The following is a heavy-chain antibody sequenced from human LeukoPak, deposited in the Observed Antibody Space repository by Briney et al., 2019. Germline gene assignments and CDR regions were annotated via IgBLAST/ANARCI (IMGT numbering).Heavy chain of an antibody. J-gene: IGHJ4*02. CDR2: IYYSGST. CDR3: ARMLRYFDWLSAWFDY. Sequence: SGTLSLTCTVSGGSISSYYWSWIRQPPGKGLEWIGYIYYSGSTNYNPSLKSRVTISVDTSKNQFSLKLSSVTAADTAVYYCARMLRYFDWLSAWFDYWGQGTLVTVSS. D-gene: IGHD3-9*01. V-gene: IGHV4-59*01. CDR1: GGSISSYY.